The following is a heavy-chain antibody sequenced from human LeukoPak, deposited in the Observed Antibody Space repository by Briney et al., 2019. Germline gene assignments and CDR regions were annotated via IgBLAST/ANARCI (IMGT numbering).Heavy chain of an antibody. D-gene: IGHD1-26*01. Sequence: SSETLSLTCTVSGGSISTYYWSWIRQPPGKGLEWIGYIYYTGSTSYNPSLKSRVTMSLDASKNQFSLELNSVTPADTAVYYCARGGNYWPQWWFDPWGRGTLVSVSS. CDR3: ARGGNYWPQWWFDP. V-gene: IGHV4-59*01. CDR2: IYYTGST. CDR1: GGSISTYY. J-gene: IGHJ5*02.